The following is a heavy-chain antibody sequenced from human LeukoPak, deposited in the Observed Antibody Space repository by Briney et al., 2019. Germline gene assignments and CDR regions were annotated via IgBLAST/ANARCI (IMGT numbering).Heavy chain of an antibody. D-gene: IGHD3-16*02. V-gene: IGHV1-69*05. CDR3: ARDPSGIYDYVWGSYRYYFDY. CDR2: IIPIFGTP. J-gene: IGHJ4*02. CDR1: GDTFSNYA. Sequence: SVKVSCKASGDTFSNYAVSWVRQAPGQGLEWMGGIIPIFGTPNYAQKFQGRVTMTTDTSTSTAYMELRSLRSDDTAVYYCARDPSGIYDYVWGSYRYYFDYWGQGTLVTVSS.